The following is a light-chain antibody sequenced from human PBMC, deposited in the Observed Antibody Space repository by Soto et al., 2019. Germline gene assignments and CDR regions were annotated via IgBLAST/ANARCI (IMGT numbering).Light chain of an antibody. V-gene: IGLV1-44*01. J-gene: IGLJ3*02. CDR2: SSN. Sequence: QSVLTQPPSASGTPGQRVTISCSGSSSNVGSNTVNWFQQLPGTAPKLLIFSSNERSSGVPDRFSGSKSGTSASLAISGLQSEDEADYYCVAWDASLNGRWVFGGGTKVTVL. CDR3: VAWDASLNGRWV. CDR1: SSNVGSNT.